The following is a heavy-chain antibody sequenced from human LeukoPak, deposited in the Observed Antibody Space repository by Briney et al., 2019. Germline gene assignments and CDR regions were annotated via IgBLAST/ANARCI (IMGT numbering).Heavy chain of an antibody. CDR2: TYYKSKWYN. Sequence: SQTLSLTCAISGDSVSSNSVVWNWIRQSPSRGLEWLGRTYYKSKWYNDYAVSVKSRIIISSDTSKNQVSLHLNSVTPEDTAVYYCSRGGASGSNDYWGQGTLVTVSS. CDR1: GDSVSSNSVV. CDR3: SRGGASGSNDY. D-gene: IGHD1-26*01. J-gene: IGHJ4*02. V-gene: IGHV6-1*01.